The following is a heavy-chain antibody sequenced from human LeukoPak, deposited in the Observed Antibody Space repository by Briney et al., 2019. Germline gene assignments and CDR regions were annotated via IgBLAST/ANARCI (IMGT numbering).Heavy chain of an antibody. CDR2: IKQDGSEK. CDR3: ARVSPNTVTTLQYLDY. CDR1: GFTFSSYW. J-gene: IGHJ4*02. Sequence: GGSLRLSCAASGFTFSSYWMSWVRQAPGKGLEWVANIKQDGSEKYYVDSVKGRFTISRDNAKNSLYLQMNSLRAEDTAVYYCARVSPNTVTTLQYLDYWGQGTLVTVSS. D-gene: IGHD4-17*01. V-gene: IGHV3-7*01.